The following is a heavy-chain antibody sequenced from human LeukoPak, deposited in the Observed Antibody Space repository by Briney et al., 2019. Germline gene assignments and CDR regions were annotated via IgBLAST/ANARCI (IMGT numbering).Heavy chain of an antibody. CDR3: ARALFSSSWYGGFDY. D-gene: IGHD6-13*01. J-gene: IGHJ4*02. Sequence: GGSLRLSCAASGFTVSSNYMSWVRQAPGKGLEWVSVIYSGGSTYYADSVKGRFTISRDNSKNTLYLQMNSLRAEDTAVYYCARALFSSSWYGGFDYWGQGTLVTVSS. V-gene: IGHV3-66*01. CDR1: GFTVSSNY. CDR2: IYSGGST.